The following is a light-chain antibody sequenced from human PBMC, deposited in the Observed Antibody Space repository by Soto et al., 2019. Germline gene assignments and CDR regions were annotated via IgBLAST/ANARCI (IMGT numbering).Light chain of an antibody. CDR3: SSYTSGSTLYV. V-gene: IGLV2-14*01. J-gene: IGLJ1*01. CDR2: ASS. CDR1: SSDVGSYNY. Sequence: QPALTQPASVSGSPGQSITISCTGTSSDVGSYNYVSWYQHHPGKAPRLMIYASSNRPSGVSHRFSGSRSGNTASLTISGLQAEDEADYYCSSYTSGSTLYVVGTGTKVT.